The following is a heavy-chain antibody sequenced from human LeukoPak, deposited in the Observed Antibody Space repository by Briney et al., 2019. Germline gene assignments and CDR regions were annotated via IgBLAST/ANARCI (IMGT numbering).Heavy chain of an antibody. V-gene: IGHV3-21*04. CDR3: AKNIAAPTTPFDY. Sequence: GGSLRLSCAASGFTFSSYSMNWVRQAPGKGLEWVSSISSSSSYKYYADSVKGRFTISRDNSKNTLYLQMNYLRAEDTALYYCAKNIAAPTTPFDYWGQGTLVTVSS. J-gene: IGHJ4*02. CDR1: GFTFSSYS. D-gene: IGHD6-13*01. CDR2: ISSSSSYK.